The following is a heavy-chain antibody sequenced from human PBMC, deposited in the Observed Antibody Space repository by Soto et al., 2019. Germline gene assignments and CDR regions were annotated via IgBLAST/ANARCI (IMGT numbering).Heavy chain of an antibody. Sequence: RASVKVSCKASGYTFTGYYMHWVRQAPGQGLEWMGWINPNSGGTNYAQKFQGWVTMTRDTSISTAYMELSRLRSDDTAVYYCAREAAARPLHYYGMDVWGQGTTVTVSS. CDR3: AREAAARPLHYYGMDV. CDR1: GYTFTGYY. CDR2: INPNSGGT. D-gene: IGHD6-6*01. V-gene: IGHV1-2*04. J-gene: IGHJ6*02.